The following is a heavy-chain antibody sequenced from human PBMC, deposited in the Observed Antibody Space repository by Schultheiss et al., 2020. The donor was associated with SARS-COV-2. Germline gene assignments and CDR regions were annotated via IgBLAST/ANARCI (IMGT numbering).Heavy chain of an antibody. D-gene: IGHD4-11*01. CDR2: ISGSGGST. CDR1: GFTFSSYA. CDR3: ARDGSWGNYGLHDAFDI. Sequence: GGSLRLSCAASGFTFSSYAIHWVRQAPGKGLEWVSAISGSGGSTYYADSVKGRFTISRDNSKNTLYLQMNSLRAEDTAVYYCARDGSWGNYGLHDAFDIWGQGTMVTVSS. J-gene: IGHJ3*02. V-gene: IGHV3-23*01.